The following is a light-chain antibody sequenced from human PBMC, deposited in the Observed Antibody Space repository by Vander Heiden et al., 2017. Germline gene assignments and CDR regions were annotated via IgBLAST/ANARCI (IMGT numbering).Light chain of an antibody. V-gene: IGKV1-5*03. CDR3: QQYNSYSPGYT. Sequence: DIQMTQSPSTLSASVGDRVTITCRASQSISSWLAWYQQKPGKAPKLLIYKASSLESVVPSRFSGSGSGTEFTLTISSLQPDDFATYYCQQYNSYSPGYTFGQGTKLEIK. CDR1: QSISSW. J-gene: IGKJ2*01. CDR2: KAS.